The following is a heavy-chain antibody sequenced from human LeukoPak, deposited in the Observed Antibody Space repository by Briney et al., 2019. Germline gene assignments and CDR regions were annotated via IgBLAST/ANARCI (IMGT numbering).Heavy chain of an antibody. D-gene: IGHD6-19*01. V-gene: IGHV3-23*01. CDR1: GFTFSSYA. CDR2: IGGSDYST. Sequence: PGGSLRLSCVASGFTFSSYAMSWVRQGPGKGLEWVSTIGGSDYSTHYADFVRGRFTISRDNSKNTLYLQMNSLRAEDTAVYYCAKDHLSGWPRAAFDIWGQGTMVTVSS. J-gene: IGHJ3*02. CDR3: AKDHLSGWPRAAFDI.